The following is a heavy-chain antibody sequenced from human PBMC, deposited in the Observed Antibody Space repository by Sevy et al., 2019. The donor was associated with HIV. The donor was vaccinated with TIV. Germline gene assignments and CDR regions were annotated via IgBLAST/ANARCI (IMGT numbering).Heavy chain of an antibody. Sequence: GGSLRLSCAASGFTFSNFAMSWVRQAPGKGLEWVSAISGSGLTTYYADSVKSRFTISRDNSKNTLYLQIDILRAEDTAVYYYAKDMYCIAGSCYHYYYYGMDVWGQGTTVTVSS. D-gene: IGHD2-15*01. V-gene: IGHV3-23*01. CDR3: AKDMYCIAGSCYHYYYYGMDV. CDR1: GFTFSNFA. CDR2: ISGSGLTT. J-gene: IGHJ6*02.